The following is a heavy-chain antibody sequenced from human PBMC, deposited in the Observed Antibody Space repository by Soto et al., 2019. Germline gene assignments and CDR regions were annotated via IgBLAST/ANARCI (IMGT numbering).Heavy chain of an antibody. J-gene: IGHJ3*02. D-gene: IGHD2-15*01. CDR2: IKPDGSDK. V-gene: IGHV3-7*04. Sequence: AGGSLRLSCAASGFTFNTYWMSWVRQAPGKGLEWVANIKPDGSDKYYVDSVRGRFTISRDNAKNSLYLQMNSLRAEDTAVYYCARVRRLLHASDIWGQGTIVTVSS. CDR1: GFTFNTYW. CDR3: ARVRRLLHASDI.